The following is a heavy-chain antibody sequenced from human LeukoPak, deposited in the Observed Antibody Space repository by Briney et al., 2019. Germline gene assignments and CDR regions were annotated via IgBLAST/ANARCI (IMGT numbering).Heavy chain of an antibody. J-gene: IGHJ4*02. V-gene: IGHV3-74*01. Sequence: PGGSLRLSCEASGFTFNNYWMHWVRQAPGKGLVWVSRINSDGSSTGYADSVKGRFTISRDNAKNSLYLQMNSLRAEDTAIYYCASNTHWGQGTLVTVSS. CDR1: GFTFNNYW. CDR3: ASNTH. CDR2: INSDGSST.